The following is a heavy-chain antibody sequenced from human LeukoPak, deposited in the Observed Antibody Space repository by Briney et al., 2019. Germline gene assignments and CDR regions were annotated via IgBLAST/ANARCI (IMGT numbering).Heavy chain of an antibody. Sequence: GASVKVSCKASGYTFTGYYMHWVRQAPGQGLEWMGWINPNSGGTNYAQKFQGRVTMTRDTSISTAYMELSRLRSDDTAVYYCATLIAAAGISDDQTKFDYWGQGTLVTVSS. V-gene: IGHV1-2*02. CDR2: INPNSGGT. CDR3: ATLIAAAGISDDQTKFDY. D-gene: IGHD6-13*01. CDR1: GYTFTGYY. J-gene: IGHJ4*02.